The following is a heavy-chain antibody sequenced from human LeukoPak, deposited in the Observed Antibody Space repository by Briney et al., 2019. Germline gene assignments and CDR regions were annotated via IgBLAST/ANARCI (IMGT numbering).Heavy chain of an antibody. CDR1: GFTFSSYG. V-gene: IGHV3-30*18. J-gene: IGHJ4*02. CDR3: AKEDY. Sequence: AGSLRLSCAASGFTFSSYGMHWVRQAPGKGLEWVAVISYDGSNKYCADSVKGRFTISRDNSKNTLYLQMNSLRAEDTAVYYCAKEDYWGQGTLVTVSS. CDR2: ISYDGSNK.